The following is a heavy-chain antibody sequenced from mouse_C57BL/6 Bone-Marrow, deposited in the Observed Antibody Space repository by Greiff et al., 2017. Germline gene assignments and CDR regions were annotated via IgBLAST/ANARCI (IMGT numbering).Heavy chain of an antibody. V-gene: IGHV5-15*01. Sequence: EVQLVESGGGLVQPGGSLKLSCAASGFTFSDYGMAWVRQAPRKGPEWVAFISNLAYSIYYADTVTGRFTISRENAKNTRYLEMSSLRSEDTAMYYCARHTTVVARYFDVWGTGTTVTVSS. CDR3: ARHTTVVARYFDV. D-gene: IGHD1-1*01. J-gene: IGHJ1*03. CDR1: GFTFSDYG. CDR2: ISNLAYSI.